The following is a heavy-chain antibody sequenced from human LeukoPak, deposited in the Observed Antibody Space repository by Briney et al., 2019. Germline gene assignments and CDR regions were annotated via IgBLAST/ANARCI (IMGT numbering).Heavy chain of an antibody. D-gene: IGHD2-2*01. CDR2: ISYDGSNK. CDR3: ARDRVVVPAAYYYYYGMDV. J-gene: IGHJ6*02. CDR1: GFTFSSYA. Sequence: GGSLRLSCAASGFTFSSYAMHWVRQAPGKGLEWVAVISYDGSNKYYADSVKGRFTISRDNSKNTLYLQMNSLRAEDTAVYYCARDRVVVPAAYYYYYGMDVRGQGTTVTVSS. V-gene: IGHV3-30-3*01.